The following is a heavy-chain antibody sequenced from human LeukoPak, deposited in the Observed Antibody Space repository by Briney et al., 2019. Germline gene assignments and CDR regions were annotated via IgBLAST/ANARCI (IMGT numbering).Heavy chain of an antibody. Sequence: GGSLSLFCAASGFTFSSYSMNWVPHAPGKGLEWVSSISSSSNYIYYADSGRGRFTISRDNARNSLYLQMTSLRAEDTAVYYCASPGDYYDSSGYYYDDYYYYGMDVWGQGTTVTVSS. CDR1: GFTFSSYS. D-gene: IGHD3-22*01. CDR2: ISSSSNYI. J-gene: IGHJ6*02. CDR3: ASPGDYYDSSGYYYDDYYYYGMDV. V-gene: IGHV3-21*01.